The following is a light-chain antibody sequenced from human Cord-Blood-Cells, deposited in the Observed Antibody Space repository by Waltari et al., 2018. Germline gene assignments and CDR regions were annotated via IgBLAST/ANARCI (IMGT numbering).Light chain of an antibody. CDR1: QSVSSY. V-gene: IGKV3-11*01. CDR3: QQRST. Sequence: EIVLTQSPATLSLSPGERATLSCRASQSVSSYLAWYQQKPGQAPRLLIYDASNRATGIPAGFSGSGSGTDFTLTISSLEPEDFAVYYCQQRSTFGGGTKVEIK. CDR2: DAS. J-gene: IGKJ4*01.